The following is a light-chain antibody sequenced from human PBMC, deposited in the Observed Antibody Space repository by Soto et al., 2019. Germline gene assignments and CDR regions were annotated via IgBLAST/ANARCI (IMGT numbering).Light chain of an antibody. CDR3: HQYYTTPYT. Sequence: DIVMTQSPDSLAVSLGERATINCKSSQSVSYSSNSKNYLAWYQQKPGQTPMLLIYWASTRDSVVPDRFSGGGSGTDFTLTISSLQAEDVAVYYCHQYYTTPYTFGQGTKLEI. V-gene: IGKV4-1*01. CDR2: WAS. J-gene: IGKJ2*01. CDR1: QSVSYSSNSKNY.